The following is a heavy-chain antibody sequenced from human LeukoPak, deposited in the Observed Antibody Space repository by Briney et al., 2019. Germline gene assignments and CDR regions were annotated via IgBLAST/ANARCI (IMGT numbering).Heavy chain of an antibody. Sequence: SETLSLTCTVSGGSISSSSYYWGWIRQPPGKGLEWIGYIYYSGSTNYNPSLKSRVTISVDTSKNQFSLKLSSVTAADTAVYYCARVPYSGGRIDYWGQGTLVTVSS. V-gene: IGHV4-61*05. CDR2: IYYSGST. CDR3: ARVPYSGGRIDY. D-gene: IGHD6-19*01. J-gene: IGHJ4*02. CDR1: GGSISSSSYY.